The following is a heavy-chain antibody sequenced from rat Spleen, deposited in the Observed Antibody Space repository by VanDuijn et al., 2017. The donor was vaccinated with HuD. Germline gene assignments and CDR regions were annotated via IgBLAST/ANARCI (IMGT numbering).Heavy chain of an antibody. V-gene: IGHV5-31*01. CDR2: ITNTGGRT. J-gene: IGHJ1*01. D-gene: IGHD1-12*01. Sequence: EVQLVESGGGLVQPGRSLKLSCAASGFTFNNYWMTWIRQAPGKGLEWIASITNTGGRTYYRDSVKGRFTISRDNAKSTLYLQMNSLRSEDTATYYCTRSLSYAHYFWYFNFWGPGTMVTVSS. CDR3: TRSLSYAHYFWYFNF. CDR1: GFTFNNYW.